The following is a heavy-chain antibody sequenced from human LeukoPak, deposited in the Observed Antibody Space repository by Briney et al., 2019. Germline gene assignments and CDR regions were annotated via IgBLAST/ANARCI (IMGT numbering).Heavy chain of an antibody. CDR1: GFTFSSYW. D-gene: IGHD2-15*01. CDR3: VKDRGGYTYGRGMDV. CDR2: ISYDGSNE. V-gene: IGHV3-30*18. Sequence: GGSLRLSCAASGFTFSSYWMSWVRQAPGKGLEWVAVISYDGSNEYYGDSVRGRFTISRDNSKNTLCLEVNSLRPEDTAVYYCVKDRGGYTYGRGMDVWGQGTTVTVSS. J-gene: IGHJ6*02.